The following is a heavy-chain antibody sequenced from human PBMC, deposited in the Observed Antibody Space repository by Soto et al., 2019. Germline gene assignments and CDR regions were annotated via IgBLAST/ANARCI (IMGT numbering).Heavy chain of an antibody. V-gene: IGHV4-59*01. CDR3: ARGYSYGYGSQFDY. D-gene: IGHD5-18*01. CDR2: IYYSGST. J-gene: IGHJ4*02. Sequence: SETLSLTCTVSGGSISSYYWSWIRQPPGKGLEWIGYIYYSGSTNYNPSLKSRVTISVDTSKNQFSLKLSSVTAADTAVYYCARGYSYGYGSQFDYWGQGTLVTVSS. CDR1: GGSISSYY.